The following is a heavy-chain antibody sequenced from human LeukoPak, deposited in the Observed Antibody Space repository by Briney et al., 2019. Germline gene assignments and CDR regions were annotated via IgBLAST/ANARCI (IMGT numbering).Heavy chain of an antibody. CDR1: GGSISSSNW. J-gene: IGHJ5*02. D-gene: IGHD2-2*01. Sequence: SETLSLTCAVSGGSISSSNWWSWVRQPPGKGLEWIGEINHSGSTNYNPSLKSRVTISVDTSKNQFSLKLSSVTAADTAVYYCAIVVPAAINWFDPWGQGTLVTVSS. V-gene: IGHV4-4*02. CDR3: AIVVPAAINWFDP. CDR2: INHSGST.